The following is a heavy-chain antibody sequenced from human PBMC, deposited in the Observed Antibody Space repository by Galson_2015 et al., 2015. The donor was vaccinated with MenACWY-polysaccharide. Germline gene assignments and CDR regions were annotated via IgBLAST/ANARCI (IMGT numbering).Heavy chain of an antibody. CDR3: ARVRYYGSGSPRY. CDR1: GFTFSSYW. J-gene: IGHJ4*02. V-gene: IGHV3-74*01. CDR2: INSDGSST. D-gene: IGHD3-10*01. Sequence: SLRLSCAASGFTFSSYWMHWVRQAPGKGLVWVSRINSDGSSTSYADPVKGRFTISRDNAKNTLYLQMNSLRAEDTAVYYCARVRYYGSGSPRYWGQGTLVTVSS.